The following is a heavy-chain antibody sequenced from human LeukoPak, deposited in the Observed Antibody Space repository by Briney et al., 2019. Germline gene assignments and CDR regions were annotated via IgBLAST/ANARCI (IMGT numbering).Heavy chain of an antibody. CDR3: AHSPRLGIIGSLDY. CDR2: IYWDDDK. J-gene: IGHJ4*02. Sequence: SGPTLVKPTQTLTLTCTFSGFSLSTSGVGVGWIRRPPGKALEWLALIYWDDDKRYSPSLKSRLTITKDTSKNQVVLTMTNMDPVDTATYYCAHSPRLGIIGSLDYWGQGTLVTVSS. V-gene: IGHV2-5*02. CDR1: GFSLSTSGVG. D-gene: IGHD1-14*01.